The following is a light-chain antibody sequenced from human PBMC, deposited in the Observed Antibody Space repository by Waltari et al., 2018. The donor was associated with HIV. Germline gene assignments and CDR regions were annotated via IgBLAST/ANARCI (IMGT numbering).Light chain of an antibody. J-gene: IGLJ3*02. CDR1: SSKFGNDF. CDR2: DND. Sequence: QSVLTQPPSVSAAPGQKVTISCSGSSSKFGNDFVSWYQHLPGAAPKLLIYDNDKRPSGISDRFSGSKSGTSAPLGITGLQTGDEADYYCGTWDTSLGAGVFGGGTKLTVL. V-gene: IGLV1-51*01. CDR3: GTWDTSLGAGV.